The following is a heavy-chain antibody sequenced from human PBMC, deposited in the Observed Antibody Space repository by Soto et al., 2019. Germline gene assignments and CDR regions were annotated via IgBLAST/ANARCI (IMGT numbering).Heavy chain of an antibody. V-gene: IGHV4-39*01. J-gene: IGHJ5*02. CDR1: GGSISSSTYY. Sequence: KTSETLSLTCTVSGGSISSSTYYWGWILQPPGKGLEWIGSIYYSGSAYYNPSLKSRVTISVDTSKNQFSLKLNSVTAADTAVYYCARRTSHNNSGYYWFSPWGQGTLVTVSS. CDR2: IYYSGSA. CDR3: ARRTSHNNSGYYWFSP. D-gene: IGHD6-13*01.